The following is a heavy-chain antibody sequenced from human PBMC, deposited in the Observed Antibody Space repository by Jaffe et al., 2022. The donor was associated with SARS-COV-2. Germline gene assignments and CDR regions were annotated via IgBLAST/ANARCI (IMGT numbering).Heavy chain of an antibody. CDR2: IWYDGSNK. J-gene: IGHJ4*02. D-gene: IGHD5-12*01. CDR1: GFTFSSYG. V-gene: IGHV3-33*01. CDR3: ARESEMATLRAFDY. Sequence: QVQLVESGGGVVQPGRSLRLSCAASGFTFSSYGMHWVRQAPGKGLEWVAVIWYDGSNKYYADSVKGRFTISRDNSKNTLYLQMNSLRAEDTAVYYCARESEMATLRAFDYWGQGTLVTVSS.